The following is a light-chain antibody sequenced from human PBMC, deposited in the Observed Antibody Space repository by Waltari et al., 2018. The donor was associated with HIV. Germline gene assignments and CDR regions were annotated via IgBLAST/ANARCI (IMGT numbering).Light chain of an antibody. Sequence: QSALTQPASVSGSPGQSITIPCTGTSSDVGRYNLVSWYQQHPGKAPKLMIYGVSKRPSGVSNRFSGSKSGNTASLTISGLQAEDEADYYCCSYAGSSTYVFGTGTKVTVL. CDR2: GVS. CDR1: SSDVGRYNL. CDR3: CSYAGSSTYV. V-gene: IGLV2-23*02. J-gene: IGLJ1*01.